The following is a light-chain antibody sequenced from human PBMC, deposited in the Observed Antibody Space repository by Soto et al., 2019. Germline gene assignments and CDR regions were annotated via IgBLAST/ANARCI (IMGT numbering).Light chain of an antibody. Sequence: DIQITQSPTSESASLGTSVAITCRASQDSGTLLAWYQQKPGKAPPLLIYAASSLQSGVPSRFSGSGCGTDFTLTINSLQPEDIATYYCQQTNSFPRTFGQGTKVDIK. V-gene: IGKV1-12*01. CDR2: AAS. J-gene: IGKJ1*01. CDR1: QDSGTL. CDR3: QQTNSFPRT.